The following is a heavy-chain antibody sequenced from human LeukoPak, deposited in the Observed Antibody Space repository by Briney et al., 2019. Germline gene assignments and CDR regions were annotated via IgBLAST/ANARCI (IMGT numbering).Heavy chain of an antibody. CDR3: AKTQNSWYVTSYNWFDP. CDR1: GFTFSSYA. Sequence: GGSLRLSCAASGFTFSSYAMSWVRQAPGKGLEWVSAISGSGGSIYYADSVKGRFTISRDNSKNTLYLQMNSLRAEDTAVYYCAKTQNSWYVTSYNWFDPWGQGTLVTVSS. J-gene: IGHJ5*02. CDR2: ISGSGGSI. V-gene: IGHV3-23*01. D-gene: IGHD6-13*01.